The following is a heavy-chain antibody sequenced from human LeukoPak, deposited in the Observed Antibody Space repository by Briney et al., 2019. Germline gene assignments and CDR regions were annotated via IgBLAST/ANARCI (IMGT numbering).Heavy chain of an antibody. D-gene: IGHD3-22*01. Sequence: SVKVSCKASGGTFSSYAISWVRQAPGQGLEWMGGIIPIFGTANYAQKFQGRVTITADKSTSTAYMELSSLRSEDTAVYYCARDLWGGYHYDSSGYYIWGQGTMVTVSS. CDR1: GGTFSSYA. CDR2: IIPIFGTA. CDR3: ARDLWGGYHYDSSGYYI. J-gene: IGHJ3*02. V-gene: IGHV1-69*06.